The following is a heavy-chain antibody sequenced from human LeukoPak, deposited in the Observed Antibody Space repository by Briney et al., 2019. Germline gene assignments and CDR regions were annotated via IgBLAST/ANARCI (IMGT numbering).Heavy chain of an antibody. Sequence: DPSETLSLTCAVYGGSFSGYYWSWIRQPPGKGLEWIGEINHSGSTNYNPSLKSRVTISVDTSKNQFSLKLSSVTAADTAVYYCARLFFLGRYFDWSYDYYMDVWGKGTTVTISS. J-gene: IGHJ6*03. CDR2: INHSGST. V-gene: IGHV4-34*01. D-gene: IGHD3-9*01. CDR1: GGSFSGYY. CDR3: ARLFFLGRYFDWSYDYYMDV.